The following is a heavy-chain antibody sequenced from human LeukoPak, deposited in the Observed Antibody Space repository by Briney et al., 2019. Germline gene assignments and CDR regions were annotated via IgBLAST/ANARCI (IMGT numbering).Heavy chain of an antibody. CDR2: IYYSGST. Sequence: SETLSLTCTVSGGSISSYYWSWIRQPPGKGLEWIGYIYYSGSTNYNPSLKSRVTISVDTSKNQFSLKLSSVTAADTAVYYCARSRGGIPYYYYMDVWGKGTTATVSS. D-gene: IGHD3-16*01. CDR1: GGSISSYY. CDR3: ARSRGGIPYYYYMDV. J-gene: IGHJ6*03. V-gene: IGHV4-59*01.